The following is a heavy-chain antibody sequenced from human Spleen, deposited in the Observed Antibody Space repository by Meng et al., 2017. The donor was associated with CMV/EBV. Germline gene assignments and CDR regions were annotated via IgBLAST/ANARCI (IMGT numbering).Heavy chain of an antibody. CDR1: GGSISSYY. Sequence: SETLSLTCTVSGGSISSYYWIWIRQSPGKGLEWLGYMYYTGRTDYNPSLKSRATISMDTSKNQFFLKLRSVTAADTAVYYCAKDSSSVGGTYGMDVWGHGTTVTVSS. D-gene: IGHD2-2*01. J-gene: IGHJ6*02. V-gene: IGHV4-59*01. CDR2: MYYTGRT. CDR3: AKDSSSVGGTYGMDV.